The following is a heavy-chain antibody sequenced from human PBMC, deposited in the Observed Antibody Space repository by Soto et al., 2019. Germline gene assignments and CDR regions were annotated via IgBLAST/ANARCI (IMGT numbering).Heavy chain of an antibody. CDR1: GYTFTSYG. V-gene: IGHV1-18*01. J-gene: IGHJ5*02. CDR2: ISAYNGNT. D-gene: IGHD5-12*01. CDR3: ARSPREYSGYDYWFDP. Sequence: ASVKVSCKASGYTFTSYGISWVRQAPGQGLEWMGWISAYNGNTNYAQKLQGRVTMTTDTSTSTAYMELRSLRSDDTAVYYCARSPREYSGYDYWFDPWGQGTLVTAPQ.